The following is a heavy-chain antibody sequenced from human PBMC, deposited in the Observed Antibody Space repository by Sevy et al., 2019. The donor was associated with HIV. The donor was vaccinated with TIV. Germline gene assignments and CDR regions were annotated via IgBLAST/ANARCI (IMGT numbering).Heavy chain of an antibody. J-gene: IGHJ4*02. D-gene: IGHD4-17*01. CDR3: ARSYYGEYDY. CDR1: GGSISSGGYY. CDR2: IYYSGST. Sequence: SETLSLTCTVSGGSISSGGYYWSWIRQHPGKGREWSWYIYYSGSTYYNPSLKSRVTISVDTSKNQFSLKLSSVTAADTAVYYCARSYYGEYDYWGQGTLVTVSS. V-gene: IGHV4-31*03.